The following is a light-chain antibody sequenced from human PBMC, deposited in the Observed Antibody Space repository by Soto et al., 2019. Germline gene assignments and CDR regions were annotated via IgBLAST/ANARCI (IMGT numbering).Light chain of an antibody. CDR1: QSISGY. CDR3: QQSSSTPWT. J-gene: IGKJ1*01. Sequence: DIQMTQSPVSLSASVGDRVTIACRASQSISGYLNWYQQKPGKAPPLLIYAASGLQGGVPSRFSGSGSETDFSLTISSLQPEDFATYYCQQSSSTPWTFGQGTKVEIK. CDR2: AAS. V-gene: IGKV1-39*01.